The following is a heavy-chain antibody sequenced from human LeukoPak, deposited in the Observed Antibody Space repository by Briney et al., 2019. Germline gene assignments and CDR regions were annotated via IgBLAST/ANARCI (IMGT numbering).Heavy chain of an antibody. D-gene: IGHD2-2*01. CDR1: GGSFSGYY. V-gene: IGHV4-34*01. CDR2: INHSGST. J-gene: IGHJ5*02. CDR3: ARGLGKPLYCSSTSCYGNWFDP. Sequence: PSETLSLTCAVDGGSFSGYYWSWIRQPPGKGLEWIGEINHSGSTNYNPSLKSRVTISVDTSKNQFSLKLSSVTAADTAVYYCARGLGKPLYCSSTSCYGNWFDPWGQGTLVTVSS.